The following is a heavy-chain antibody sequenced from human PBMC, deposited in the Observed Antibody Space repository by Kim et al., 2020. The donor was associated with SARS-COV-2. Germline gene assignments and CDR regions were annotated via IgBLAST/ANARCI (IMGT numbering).Heavy chain of an antibody. CDR2: IYYSGST. CDR3: ARMIWSIDAFDI. J-gene: IGHJ3*02. Sequence: SETLSITCTVFGGSISSYYWSWIRQPPGKGLEWIGYIYYSGSTNYNPSLKSRVTISVDTSKNQFSLTLSTVTAADTAVYYCARMIWSIDAFDIWGQVTMVTMS. CDR1: GGSISSYY. D-gene: IGHD3-3*01. V-gene: IGHV4-59*01.